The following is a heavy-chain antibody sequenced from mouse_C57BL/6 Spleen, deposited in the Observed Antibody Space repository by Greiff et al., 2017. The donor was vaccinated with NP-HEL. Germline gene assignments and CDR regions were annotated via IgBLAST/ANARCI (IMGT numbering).Heavy chain of an antibody. D-gene: IGHD1-1*01. J-gene: IGHJ1*03. CDR2: ISDGGSYT. V-gene: IGHV5-4*01. CDR3: ARDPSITTVVEGYFDV. Sequence: EVKVVESGGGLVKPGGSLKLSCAASGFTFSSYAMSWVRQTPEKRLAWVATISDGGSYTYYPDNVKGRFTSSRDNAKNNLYLQMSHLKSEDTAMYYCARDPSITTVVEGYFDVWGTGTTVTVSS. CDR1: GFTFSSYA.